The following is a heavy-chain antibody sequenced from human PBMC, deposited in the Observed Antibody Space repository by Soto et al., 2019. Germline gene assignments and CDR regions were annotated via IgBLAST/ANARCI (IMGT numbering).Heavy chain of an antibody. CDR1: GFAFRSYS. CDR3: ATKAGIAAAGFHR. J-gene: IGHJ5*02. V-gene: IGHV3-7*01. CDR2: INEDGSEK. Sequence: EVQLVESGGGLVQPGGSLRLSCAASGFAFRSYSMHWVRQAPGKGLEWVAKINEDGSEKNYVDSVKGRFTISRDNAKNSLYLQMDPLRAEDTAMYYCATKAGIAAAGFHRWGQGSLVTVSS. D-gene: IGHD6-13*01.